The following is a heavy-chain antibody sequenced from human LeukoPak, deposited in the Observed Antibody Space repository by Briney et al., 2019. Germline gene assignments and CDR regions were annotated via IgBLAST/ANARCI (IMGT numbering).Heavy chain of an antibody. CDR3: AKDMSNYRYYYYMDV. J-gene: IGHJ6*03. V-gene: IGHV3-30*02. Sequence: GGSLRLSCAASGFTFSSYGMHWVRQALGKGLEWVAFIRYDGSNKYYADSVKGRFTISRDNSKNTLYLQMNSLRAEDTAVYYCAKDMSNYRYYYYMDVWGKGTTVTVSS. D-gene: IGHD4-11*01. CDR1: GFTFSSYG. CDR2: IRYDGSNK.